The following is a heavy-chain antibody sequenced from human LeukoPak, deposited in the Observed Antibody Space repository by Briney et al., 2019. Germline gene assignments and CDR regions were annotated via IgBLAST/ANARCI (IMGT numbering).Heavy chain of an antibody. D-gene: IGHD3/OR15-3a*01. J-gene: IGHJ3*02. CDR1: GYTFTSYD. CDR2: INTNSGNT. Sequence: GASVKVSCKASGYTFTSYDINWVRQATGQGLEWMGWINTNSGNTGYAQKVQGRVTMTRNTSISTAYMELSSLRSEDTAVYYCARRTHQDAFDIWGQGTMVTVSS. CDR3: ARRTHQDAFDI. V-gene: IGHV1-8*01.